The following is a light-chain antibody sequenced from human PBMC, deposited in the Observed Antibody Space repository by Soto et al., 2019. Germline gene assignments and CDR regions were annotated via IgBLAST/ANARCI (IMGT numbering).Light chain of an antibody. V-gene: IGKV3-11*01. CDR1: QSVNSR. Sequence: EIVLTQSPGTLSLSPGERATLSCRASQSVNSRLAWYQHKPGQAPRLLISGASNRASGIPARFSAWGSGTDFTLTISRVDPADFAFYYCHQRSNWPPDTFGQGTRLEIK. J-gene: IGKJ5*01. CDR2: GAS. CDR3: HQRSNWPPDT.